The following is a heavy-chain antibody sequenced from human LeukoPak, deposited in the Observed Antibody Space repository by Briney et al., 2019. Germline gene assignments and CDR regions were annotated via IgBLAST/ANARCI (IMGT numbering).Heavy chain of an antibody. D-gene: IGHD6-13*01. Sequence: PSETLSLTCAVSGGSISSYYWSWVRQPAGKGLEWIGRIYSSGSTNYNPSLKSRVTMSVDTSKNQLSLNLSSVTAADTALYYCARYGYSSSAFDYWGQGTLVTVSS. CDR3: ARYGYSSSAFDY. CDR1: GGSISSYY. CDR2: IYSSGST. J-gene: IGHJ4*02. V-gene: IGHV4-59*10.